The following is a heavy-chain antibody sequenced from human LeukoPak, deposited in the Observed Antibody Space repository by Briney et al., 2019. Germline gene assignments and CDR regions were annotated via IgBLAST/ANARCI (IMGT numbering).Heavy chain of an antibody. CDR1: GGSISSYY. CDR3: ARGGAFDI. CDR2: IYYTGTT. V-gene: IGHV4-59*01. Sequence: PSETLSLTCTISGGSISSYYSSWIRQPPGKGLEWIGYIYYTGTTNYNPSLKSRVTISVDTSKNQFSLKLSSVTAADTAVYYCARGGAFDIRGQGTMVTVSS. J-gene: IGHJ3*02.